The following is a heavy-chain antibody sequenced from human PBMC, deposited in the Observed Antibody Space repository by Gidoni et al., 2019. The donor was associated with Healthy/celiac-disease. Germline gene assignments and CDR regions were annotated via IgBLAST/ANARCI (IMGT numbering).Heavy chain of an antibody. D-gene: IGHD2-21*02. CDR2: ISYDGSNK. V-gene: IGHV3-30-3*01. J-gene: IGHJ4*02. CDR1: GFTFSSYA. CDR3: ARDLFPYCGGDCYPDY. Sequence: QVQLVEPGGGVVQPGRSLRLSCAASGFTFSSYAMHWVRQAPGKGLEWVAVISYDGSNKYYADSVKGRFTISRDNSKNTLYLQMNSLRAEDTAVYYCARDLFPYCGGDCYPDYWGQGTLVTVSS.